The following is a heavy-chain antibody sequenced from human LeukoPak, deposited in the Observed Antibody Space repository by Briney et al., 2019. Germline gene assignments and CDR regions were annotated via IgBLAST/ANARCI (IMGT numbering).Heavy chain of an antibody. J-gene: IGHJ3*02. V-gene: IGHV4-59*08. CDR2: IYYSGST. CDR1: GGPISRYY. D-gene: IGHD6-13*01. Sequence: PSETLTLTCTVSGGPISRYYWIWIRQPPGKGLEWIGNIYYSGSTNYNPSLKRRVTILIDTSKNHSSLELNSVTGADTAVYYCARGWAQQLVQGAFDIWGQGTLVTVSS. CDR3: ARGWAQQLVQGAFDI.